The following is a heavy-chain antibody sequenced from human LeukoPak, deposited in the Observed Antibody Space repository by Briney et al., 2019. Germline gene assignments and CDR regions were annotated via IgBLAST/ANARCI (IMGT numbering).Heavy chain of an antibody. CDR2: TYYRSKWYN. J-gene: IGHJ4*02. D-gene: IGHD6-19*01. Sequence: SQTLSLTCAISGDSVSSNSAAWNWIRQSPSRGLEWLGRTYYRSKWYNEYAVSVKSRITIDPDTSKNHFSLQLNSVTPEDAAVYYCARGHEYSSGWYYFDFWGQGTLVTVSS. V-gene: IGHV6-1*01. CDR3: ARGHEYSSGWYYFDF. CDR1: GDSVSSNSAA.